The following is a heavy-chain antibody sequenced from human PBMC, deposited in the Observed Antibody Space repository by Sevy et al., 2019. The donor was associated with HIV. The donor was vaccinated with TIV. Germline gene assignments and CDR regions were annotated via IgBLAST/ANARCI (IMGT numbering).Heavy chain of an antibody. J-gene: IGHJ4*02. CDR2: INNSGGST. D-gene: IGHD6-13*01. CDR1: GSTVNPYA. Sequence: GGSLRLSCIASGSTVNPYAMSWVRQAPGKGPEWVAVINNSGGSTDYADSVRGRFSISRDNPNVYLEMNSLRVEDTAVYYCVKERVGYISSWYYFDYWGQGTLVTVSS. V-gene: IGHV3-23*01. CDR3: VKERVGYISSWYYFDY.